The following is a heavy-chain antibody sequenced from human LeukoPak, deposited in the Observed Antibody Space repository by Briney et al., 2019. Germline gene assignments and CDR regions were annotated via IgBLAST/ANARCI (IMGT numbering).Heavy chain of an antibody. D-gene: IGHD3-10*01. Sequence: GGSLRLSCAASGFTFSNYALHWVRQAPGKGLEWVAVISYDGSNKYYADSVKGRFTISRDNSKNTLYLQMNSLRAEDTAVYYCARVLSGRGSLYDYYYYMDVWGKGATVTISS. CDR2: ISYDGSNK. CDR1: GFTFSNYA. J-gene: IGHJ6*03. CDR3: ARVLSGRGSLYDYYYYMDV. V-gene: IGHV3-30*14.